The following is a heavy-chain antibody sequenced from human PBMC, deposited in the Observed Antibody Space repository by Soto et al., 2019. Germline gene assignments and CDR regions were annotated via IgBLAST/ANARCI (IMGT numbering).Heavy chain of an antibody. CDR3: AKRTSGTTWGESDY. D-gene: IGHD4-17*01. CDR1: GYIFSDYG. J-gene: IGHJ4*02. Sequence: QVHVVQSGAEVKRPGDSVKVSCKTSGYIFSDYGINWVRQAPGQGLEWMGWISGYSGNANLAQKFQGRGTMSRDTATRTAYMELRSLRSDDTAVYYCAKRTSGTTWGESDYWGQGTLVTVSS. CDR2: ISGYSGNA. V-gene: IGHV1-18*04.